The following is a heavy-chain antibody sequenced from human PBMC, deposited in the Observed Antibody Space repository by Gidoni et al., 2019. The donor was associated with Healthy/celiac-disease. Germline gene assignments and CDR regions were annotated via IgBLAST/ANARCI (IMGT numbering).Heavy chain of an antibody. CDR3: AKVLVGATSLFDY. V-gene: IGHV3-30*18. CDR2: ISYDGSNK. J-gene: IGHJ4*02. D-gene: IGHD1-26*01. Sequence: QVQLVEAGGGVVQPGSSLRLSCAASGFTFSSFGMHWVRESPGKGLDWVAVISYDGSNKYYADSVKGRLTISRDNSKNTLYLQMNSLRAEDTAVYYCAKVLVGATSLFDYWGQGTLVTVSS. CDR1: GFTFSSFG.